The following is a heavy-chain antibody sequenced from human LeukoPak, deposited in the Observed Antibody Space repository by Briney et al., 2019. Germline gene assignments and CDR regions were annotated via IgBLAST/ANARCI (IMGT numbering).Heavy chain of an antibody. J-gene: IGHJ5*02. CDR1: GGSISSGDYY. CDR3: ARDPSGGWFDP. CDR2: IYYSGST. Sequence: SETLSLTCTVSGGSISSGDYYWSWIRRPPGKGLEWIGYIYYSGSTYYNPSLKSRVTISVDTSKNQFSLKLSSVTAADTAVYYCARDPSGGWFDPWGQGTLVTVSS. V-gene: IGHV4-30-4*08. D-gene: IGHD3-16*01.